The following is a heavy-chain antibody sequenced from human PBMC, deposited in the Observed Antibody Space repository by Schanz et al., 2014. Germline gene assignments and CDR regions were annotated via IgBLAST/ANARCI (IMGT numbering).Heavy chain of an antibody. CDR2: ISGGGGTT. D-gene: IGHD3-10*01. J-gene: IGHJ6*02. CDR1: GFTFSTHA. V-gene: IGHV3-23*01. Sequence: EMQLLESGGGLIQPGGSLRLSCAASGFTFSTHAMSWVRQAPGKGLEWVSAISGGGGTTYYTYSVKGRFTISRDNSKSTLYLQMNSLRAEDTAVYYCAKDGPGGSGSYSADGGMDVWGQGTTVTVSS. CDR3: AKDGPGGSGSYSADGGMDV.